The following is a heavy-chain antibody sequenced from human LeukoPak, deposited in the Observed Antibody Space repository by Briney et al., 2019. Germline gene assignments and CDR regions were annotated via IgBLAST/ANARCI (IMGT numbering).Heavy chain of an antibody. CDR1: GGSISSSSYY. D-gene: IGHD2-21*02. J-gene: IGHJ5*02. CDR3: ARPAGRAYCGGDYVRHWFDP. Sequence: RSSETLSLTCTVSGGSISSSSYYWGWIRQPPGKGLEWIGSIYYSGSTYYNPSLKSRVTISVDTSKNQFSLKLSSVTAADTAVYYCARPAGRAYCGGDYVRHWFDPWGQGTLVTVSS. CDR2: IYYSGST. V-gene: IGHV4-39*01.